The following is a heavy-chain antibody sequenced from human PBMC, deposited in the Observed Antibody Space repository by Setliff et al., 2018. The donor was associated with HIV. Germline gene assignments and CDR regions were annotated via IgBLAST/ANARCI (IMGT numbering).Heavy chain of an antibody. CDR1: GFTFSSHA. J-gene: IGHJ3*02. D-gene: IGHD3-22*01. V-gene: IGHV3-23*01. Sequence: GESLKISCAASGFTFSSHAMNWVRQAPGKGLEWVSGITGSGGTTYYADSVKGRFTISRDNSKSTVYLEMNSLRAEDTAVYYCARDTEMITTTDAFDIWGPGTMVTVSS. CDR2: ITGSGGTT. CDR3: ARDTEMITTTDAFDI.